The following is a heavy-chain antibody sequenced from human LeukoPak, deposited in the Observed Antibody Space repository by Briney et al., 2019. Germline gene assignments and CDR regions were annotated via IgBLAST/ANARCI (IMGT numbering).Heavy chain of an antibody. D-gene: IGHD3-3*01. V-gene: IGHV4-34*01. CDR3: ARARGRITIFGVVMFDY. Sequence: SETLSLTCAVYGGSFSGYYWSWIRQPPGKGLEWIGEINHSGSTNYNPSLKSRVTISVDTSKNQFSLKLSSVTAADTAVYNCARARGRITIFGVVMFDYWGQGTLVTVSS. J-gene: IGHJ4*02. CDR2: INHSGST. CDR1: GGSFSGYY.